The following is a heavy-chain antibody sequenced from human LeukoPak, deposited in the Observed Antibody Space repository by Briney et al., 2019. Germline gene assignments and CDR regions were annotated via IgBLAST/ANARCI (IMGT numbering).Heavy chain of an antibody. CDR1: GGSFSGYY. V-gene: IGHV4-34*01. D-gene: IGHD3-22*01. CDR3: ARATMIVVDY. CDR2: ISHSGST. J-gene: IGHJ4*02. Sequence: SETLSLTCAVYGGSFSGYYWSWIRQPPGKGLEWIGEISHSGSTNYNPSLKSRVTISVDTSKNQFSLKLSSVTAADTAVYYCARATMIVVDYWGQGTLVTVSS.